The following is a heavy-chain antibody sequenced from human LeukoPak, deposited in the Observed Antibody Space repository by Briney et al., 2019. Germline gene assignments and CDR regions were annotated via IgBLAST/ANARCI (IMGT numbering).Heavy chain of an antibody. CDR3: ARSTHDYYDSSGYSFYFDY. Sequence: GASVKVSCKASGYTFTGYYMHWVRQAPGQGLEWMGWINPNSGGTNYAQKFQGRVTMTRDTSISTAYMELSRLRSDDTAVYYCARSTHDYYDSSGYSFYFDYWGQGTLVTVSS. CDR1: GYTFTGYY. V-gene: IGHV1-2*02. CDR2: INPNSGGT. J-gene: IGHJ4*02. D-gene: IGHD3-22*01.